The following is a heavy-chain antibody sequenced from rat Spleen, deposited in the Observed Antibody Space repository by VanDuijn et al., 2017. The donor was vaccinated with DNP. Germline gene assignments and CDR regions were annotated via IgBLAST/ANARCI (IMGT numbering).Heavy chain of an antibody. Sequence: EVQLVASGGGLVKPGGSMQVSCAASGFTFSNYDMAWVRQAPKKGLEWVATITHGAGSTYHSDAVKGRFTISRDHAKSTVYLQMDSLRSDDTAIYYCARSGDDNWFAHWGQGTLVTVSS. J-gene: IGHJ3*01. CDR3: ARSGDDNWFAH. CDR1: GFTFSNYD. D-gene: IGHD1-1*01. V-gene: IGHV5-7*01. CDR2: ITHGAGST.